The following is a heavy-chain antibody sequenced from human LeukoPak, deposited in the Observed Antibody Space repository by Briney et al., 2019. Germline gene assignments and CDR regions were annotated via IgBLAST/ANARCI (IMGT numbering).Heavy chain of an antibody. CDR1: GFTFSSYG. Sequence: GRSLRLSCAASGFTFSSYGMHWVRQDPGKGLEWVAVISYDGSNKYYADSVKGRFTISRDNSKNTLYLQMNSLRAEDTAVYYCAKETQHELVPHGYYFDYWGQGTLVTVSS. CDR3: AKETQHELVPHGYYFDY. D-gene: IGHD2-2*01. J-gene: IGHJ4*02. V-gene: IGHV3-30*18. CDR2: ISYDGSNK.